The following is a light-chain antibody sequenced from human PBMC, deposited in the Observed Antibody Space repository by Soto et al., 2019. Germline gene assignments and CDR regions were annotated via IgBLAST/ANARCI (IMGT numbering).Light chain of an antibody. CDR2: GAS. CDR1: RGVGTN. J-gene: IGKJ2*01. CDR3: QQYNNWPQYT. Sequence: TVMTQSPATLSVSPGEGATLSCRASRGVGTNLAWYQQKPGQAPRLLIYGASTRATGVPSRFRGSGSGTGFPLTLSSLQSEDFSIFYCQQYNNWPQYTFGQVTKLQIK. V-gene: IGKV3-15*01.